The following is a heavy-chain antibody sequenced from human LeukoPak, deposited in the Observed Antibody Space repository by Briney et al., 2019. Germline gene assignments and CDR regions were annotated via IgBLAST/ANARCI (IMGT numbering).Heavy chain of an antibody. CDR2: INAGNGNT. V-gene: IGHV1-3*01. Sequence: AASVKVSCKASGYTFTSYYMHWVRQAPGQRLEWMGWINAGNGNTKYSQKFQGRVTITRDTSASTAYMELSSLRSEDTAVYYCARDSSSSWLLVYWGQGTLVTVSS. D-gene: IGHD6-6*01. CDR1: GYTFTSYY. CDR3: ARDSSSSWLLVY. J-gene: IGHJ4*02.